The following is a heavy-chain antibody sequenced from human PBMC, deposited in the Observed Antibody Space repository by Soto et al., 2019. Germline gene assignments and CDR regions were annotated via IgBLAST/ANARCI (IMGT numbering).Heavy chain of an antibody. V-gene: IGHV3-7*03. D-gene: IGHD1-26*01. Sequence: GGSLRLSCVASGFIASSSWMTWVRQAPGKGLEWVANIKKDGSEKHYVDSVRGRFIISRDNAKNSLYLQMNSLRVEDTAVYYCARVTWGGGLDVWGQGTTVTVSS. CDR2: IKKDGSEK. J-gene: IGHJ6*02. CDR1: GFIASSSW. CDR3: ARVTWGGGLDV.